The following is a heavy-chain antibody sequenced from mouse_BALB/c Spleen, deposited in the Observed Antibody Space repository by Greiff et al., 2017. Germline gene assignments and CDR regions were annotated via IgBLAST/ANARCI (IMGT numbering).Heavy chain of an antibody. J-gene: IGHJ2*01. V-gene: IGHV1S81*02. CDR3: ARGEDYYGLDY. CDR2: INPSNGRT. D-gene: IGHD1-2*01. Sequence: QVQLQQPGAELVKPGASVKLSCKASGYTFTSYWMHWVKQRPGQGLEWIGEINPSNGRTNYNEKFKSKATLTVDKSSSTAYMQLSSLTSEDSAVYYCARGEDYYGLDYWGQGTTLTVSS. CDR1: GYTFTSYW.